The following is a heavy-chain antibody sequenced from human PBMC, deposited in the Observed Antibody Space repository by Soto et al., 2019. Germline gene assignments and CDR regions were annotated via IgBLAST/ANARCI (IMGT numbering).Heavy chain of an antibody. V-gene: IGHV6-1*01. J-gene: IGHJ3*02. Sequence: SHTLSLTCALSWDSFSSNSAACNWSRQSPSRGLEWLGRPYYRSKWYNDYAVSVKSRITINPDTSKNQFPLQMNSVTPEDTDVYYCARDPSNWNYSIYAFDIWGQGTMVTV. CDR2: PYYRSKWYN. CDR1: WDSFSSNSAA. CDR3: ARDPSNWNYSIYAFDI. D-gene: IGHD1-7*01.